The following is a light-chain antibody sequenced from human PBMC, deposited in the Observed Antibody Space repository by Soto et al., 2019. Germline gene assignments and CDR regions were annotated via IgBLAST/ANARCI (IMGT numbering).Light chain of an antibody. Sequence: QSVLTQPPSVSGAPGQRVTISCTGSSSNIGAGHDVHWYQQLPGTAPKLLIYGNSNRPSGVPDRFSGSKSGTSASLAITGLQAEYGADYYCQSYDSSLSGSYVFGTGTKVTVL. CDR1: SSNIGAGHD. CDR2: GNS. J-gene: IGLJ1*01. V-gene: IGLV1-40*01. CDR3: QSYDSSLSGSYV.